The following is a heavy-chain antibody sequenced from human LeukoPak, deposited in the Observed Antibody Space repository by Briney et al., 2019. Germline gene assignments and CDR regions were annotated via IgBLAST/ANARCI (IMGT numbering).Heavy chain of an antibody. CDR3: ARALDSSSSRYQAFEE. V-gene: IGHV3-7*01. D-gene: IGHD2-2*01. Sequence: TGGSLRLSCSASGFTFSNDWMSWVRQAPGKGLEWVANIKQDESEKYYVDSVKGRFTISRDNAKSSLYLQINSLRAEATAVYYCARALDSSSSRYQAFEEWGQGTLVTVSS. J-gene: IGHJ4*02. CDR2: IKQDESEK. CDR1: GFTFSNDW.